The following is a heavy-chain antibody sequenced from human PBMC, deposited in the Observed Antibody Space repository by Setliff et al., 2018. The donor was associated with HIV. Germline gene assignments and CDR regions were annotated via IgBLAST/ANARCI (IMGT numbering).Heavy chain of an antibody. CDR1: GFTVSSSY. J-gene: IGHJ4*02. Sequence: GGSLRLSCEASGFTVSSSYMAWVRQAPGKGLEWVSTIYSDGSTYHADSVNGRFTLSRDISENALYLQIDSLRPEDTAVYYCARLRLYNTALDYWGQGTLVTVPS. CDR2: IYSDGST. CDR3: ARLRLYNTALDY. V-gene: IGHV3-66*02. D-gene: IGHD3-3*01.